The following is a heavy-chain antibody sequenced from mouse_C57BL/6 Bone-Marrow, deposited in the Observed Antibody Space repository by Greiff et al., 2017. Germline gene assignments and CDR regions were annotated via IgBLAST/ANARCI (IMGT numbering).Heavy chain of an antibody. CDR2: ISDGGSYT. CDR3: ARDGAY. V-gene: IGHV5-4*01. Sequence: EVKVVESGGGLVKPGGSLKLSCAASGFTFSSYAMSLVRQTPEKRLEWVATISDGGSYTYYPDNVKGRFTISRDNAKNNLYLQMSHLKSEDTAMYYGARDGAYWGQGALVTVSA. CDR1: GFTFSSYA. J-gene: IGHJ3*01.